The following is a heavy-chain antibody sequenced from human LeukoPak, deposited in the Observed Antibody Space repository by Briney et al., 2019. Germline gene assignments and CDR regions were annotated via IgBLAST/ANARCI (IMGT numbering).Heavy chain of an antibody. CDR3: ARDRPYCSGGSCLRWAFDI. V-gene: IGHV3-11*04. Sequence: GGSLRLSCAASGFTFSDYYMSWIRQAPGKGLEWVSFISGSGDTIHYADSVKGRFTISRDNAKNSLYLQMNSLRAEDTAVYYCARDRPYCSGGSCLRWAFDIWGQGTMVTVSS. J-gene: IGHJ3*02. CDR1: GFTFSDYY. D-gene: IGHD2-15*01. CDR2: ISGSGDTI.